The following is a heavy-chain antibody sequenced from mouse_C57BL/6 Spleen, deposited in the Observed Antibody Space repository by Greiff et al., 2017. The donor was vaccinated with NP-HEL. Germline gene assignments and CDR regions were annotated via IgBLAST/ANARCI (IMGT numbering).Heavy chain of an antibody. V-gene: IGHV1-26*01. D-gene: IGHD1-1*01. CDR1: GYTFTDYY. Sequence: VQLQQSGPELVKPGASVKISCKASGYTFTDYYMNWVKQSHGKSLEWIGDINPNNGGTSYNQKFKGKATLTVDKSSSTAYMELRSLTSEDSAVYYCARSRRVPRVVAPMDYWGQGTSVTVSS. CDR3: ARSRRVPRVVAPMDY. CDR2: INPNNGGT. J-gene: IGHJ4*01.